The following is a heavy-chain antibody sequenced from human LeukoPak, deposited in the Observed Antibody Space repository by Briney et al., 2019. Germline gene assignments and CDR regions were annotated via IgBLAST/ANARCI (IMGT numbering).Heavy chain of an antibody. CDR1: GFTFSSYG. J-gene: IGHJ6*02. CDR3: ARDRADIAVVTAIVGYYYGMDV. CDR2: IWYDGSNK. D-gene: IGHD2-21*02. V-gene: IGHV3-33*01. Sequence: GGSLRLSCAASGFTFSSYGMHWVRQAPAKGLEWVAVIWYDGSNKYYADSVKGRFTISRDNSKNTLYLQMNSLRAEDTAVYYCARDRADIAVVTAIVGYYYGMDVWGQGTTVTVSS.